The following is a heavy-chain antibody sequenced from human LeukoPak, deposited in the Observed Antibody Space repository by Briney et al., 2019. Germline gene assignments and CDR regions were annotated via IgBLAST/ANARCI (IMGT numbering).Heavy chain of an antibody. D-gene: IGHD3-22*01. V-gene: IGHV3-21*01. CDR1: GFTFSNYA. J-gene: IGHJ4*02. CDR2: ISSSSSYI. CDR3: ARELTYDSSGYYEEN. Sequence: GGSLRLSCAASGFTFSNYAMNWVRQAPGKGLEWVSSISSSSSYIYYADSVKGRFTISRDNAKNSLYLQMNSLRAEDTAVYYCARELTYDSSGYYEENWGQGTLVTVSS.